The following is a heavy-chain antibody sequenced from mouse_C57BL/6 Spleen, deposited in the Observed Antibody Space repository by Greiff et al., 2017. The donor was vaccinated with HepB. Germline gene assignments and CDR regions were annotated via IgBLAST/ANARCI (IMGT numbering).Heavy chain of an antibody. Sequence: QVQLKESGPELVKPGASVKISCTASGYAFSSSWMNWVKQRPGKGLEWIGRIYPGDGATNYNGKFKGKATLTADKSSSTAYLQLSSLTSEDSAVCFCARCLYDGYYGYWGQGTSLTVSS. CDR2: IYPGDGAT. CDR1: GYAFSSSW. D-gene: IGHD2-3*01. J-gene: IGHJ2*02. V-gene: IGHV1-82*01. CDR3: ARCLYDGYYGY.